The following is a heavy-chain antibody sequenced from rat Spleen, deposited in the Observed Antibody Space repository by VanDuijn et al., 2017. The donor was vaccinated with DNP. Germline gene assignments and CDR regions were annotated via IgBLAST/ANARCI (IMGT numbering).Heavy chain of an antibody. Sequence: EVQLVESGGGLVQPGRSLKLSCAASGFTFSDYYMAWVRQAPTKGLEWVAYIAYDGGITYYGDSVKGRFTISRDNAKNTLYLQMNSLRSEDTATYYCARDRITSFDYWGQGVMVTVSS. CDR1: GFTFSDYY. D-gene: IGHD1-10*01. V-gene: IGHV5-20*01. CDR3: ARDRITSFDY. CDR2: IAYDGGIT. J-gene: IGHJ2*01.